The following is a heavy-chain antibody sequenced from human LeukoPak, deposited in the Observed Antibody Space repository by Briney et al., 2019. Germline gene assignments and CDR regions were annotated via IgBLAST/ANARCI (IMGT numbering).Heavy chain of an antibody. CDR2: INPSGGST. CDR3: ARDSPISGSYYGGLGY. J-gene: IGHJ4*02. CDR1: GYTFTSYY. Sequence: ASVKVSCKASGYTFTSYYMHWVRQAPGQGLEWMGIINPSGGSTSYAQKFQGRVTMTRDTSTSTVYMELSSLRSEDTDVYYCARDSPISGSYYGGLGYWGQGTLVTVSS. D-gene: IGHD1-26*01. V-gene: IGHV1-46*01.